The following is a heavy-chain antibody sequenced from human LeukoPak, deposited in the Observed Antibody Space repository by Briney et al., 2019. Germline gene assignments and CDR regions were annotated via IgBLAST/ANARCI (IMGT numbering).Heavy chain of an antibody. CDR1: GYSFTSYC. J-gene: IGHJ3*01. Sequence: GESLKISCKVSGYSFTSYCIGWVRQMPGKGLEWMGIIYPGDSGPTYSPSFQGQVTISVDKSINTAYLQWGSLQASDAAMYYCGMSGDRVPLQDDVFDVWAKGRWSPSLQ. V-gene: IGHV5-51*01. D-gene: IGHD1-26*01. CDR2: IYPGDSGP. CDR3: GMSGDRVPLQDDVFDV.